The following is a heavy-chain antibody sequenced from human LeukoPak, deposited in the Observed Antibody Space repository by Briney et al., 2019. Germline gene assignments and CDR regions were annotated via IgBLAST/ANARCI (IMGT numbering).Heavy chain of an antibody. CDR1: GDSDSSNSVT. V-gene: IGHV6-1*01. CDR2: TYYRSTWYN. Sequence: SQTLSLTCAICGDSDSSNSVTWNSIRQSPSRGLEWLGRTYYRSTWYNDYAVYVRGRITVNPDTSKHQFSLHLNSVTPEDTAVYYCARRLTQYDCFDPWGQGILVTVSS. J-gene: IGHJ5*02. CDR3: ARRLTQYDCFDP. D-gene: IGHD2-2*01.